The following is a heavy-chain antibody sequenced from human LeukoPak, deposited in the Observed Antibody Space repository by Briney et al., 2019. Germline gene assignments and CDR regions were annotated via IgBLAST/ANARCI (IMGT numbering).Heavy chain of an antibody. CDR2: ISYDGSSK. CDR1: GFSFSDDA. J-gene: IGHJ4*02. Sequence: GGSLRLSCAASGFSFSDDAMHWVRQAPGKGLEWVAVISYDGSSKYYADSVKGRFTISRDNSKNTLYLQMNSLRAEDTAVYYCAKDTKYNWNYVNYWGQGTLVTVSS. D-gene: IGHD1-20*01. V-gene: IGHV3-30*18. CDR3: AKDTKYNWNYVNY.